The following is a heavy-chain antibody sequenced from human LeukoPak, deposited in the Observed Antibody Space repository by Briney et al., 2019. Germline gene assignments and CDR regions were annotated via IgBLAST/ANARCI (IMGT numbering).Heavy chain of an antibody. J-gene: IGHJ3*02. D-gene: IGHD6-6*01. CDR1: GGSISSYC. CDR3: ARGSIAARNDAFDI. V-gene: IGHV4-59*01. Sequence: SETLSLTCTVSGGSISSYCWSWIRQPPGKGLEWIGYIYYSGSTNYNPSLKSRVTISVDTSKNQFSLKLSSVTAADTAVYYCARGSIAARNDAFDIWGQGTIVTVSS. CDR2: IYYSGST.